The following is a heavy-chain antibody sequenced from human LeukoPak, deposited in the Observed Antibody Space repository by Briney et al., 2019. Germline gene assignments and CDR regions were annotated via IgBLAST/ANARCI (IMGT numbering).Heavy chain of an antibody. Sequence: PGGSLRLSCAASGFTFSAYALSWVRQAPGKGLEWVSFISASGDLTYYADSVRGRFTISRDNYRNTLFLQMDSLRAEDTAVYYCAKAADCGGDCYLLSYWGQGTLVTVSS. CDR1: GFTFSAYA. CDR3: AKAADCGGDCYLLSY. V-gene: IGHV3-23*01. J-gene: IGHJ4*02. D-gene: IGHD2-21*02. CDR2: ISASGDLT.